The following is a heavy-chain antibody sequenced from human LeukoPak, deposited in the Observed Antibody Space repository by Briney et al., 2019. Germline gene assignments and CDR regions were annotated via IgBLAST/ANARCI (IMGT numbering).Heavy chain of an antibody. CDR2: IKSKTDGGTT. D-gene: IGHD3-10*01. CDR3: TTGYESMVRGVKPENY. Sequence: GGSLRLSCAASGFPFSNAWMSWVRQAPGKGLEWVGRIKSKTDGGTTDYAAPVKGRFTISRDDSKNTLYLQMNSLKTEDTAVYYCTTGYESMVRGVKPENYWGQGTLVTVSS. V-gene: IGHV3-15*01. CDR1: GFPFSNAW. J-gene: IGHJ4*02.